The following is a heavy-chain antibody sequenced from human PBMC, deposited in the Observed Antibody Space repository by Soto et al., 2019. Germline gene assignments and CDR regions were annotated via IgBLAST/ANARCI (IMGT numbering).Heavy chain of an antibody. CDR2: VHSTGRT. Sequence: TLSLTCAVSGGSLSNYYWSWIRRPAGKRLEWIGRVHSTGRTNYNPSLKSRVSLSIDTSKNQFSLDLSSVTAADTAVYYCMREAVGGTYSFDSWGQGALVTVSS. D-gene: IGHD3-16*01. J-gene: IGHJ4*02. V-gene: IGHV4-4*07. CDR1: GGSLSNYY. CDR3: MREAVGGTYSFDS.